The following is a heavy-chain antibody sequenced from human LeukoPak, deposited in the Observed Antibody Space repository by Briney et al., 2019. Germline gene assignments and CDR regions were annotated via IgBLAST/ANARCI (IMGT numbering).Heavy chain of an antibody. J-gene: IGHJ3*01. V-gene: IGHV3-23*01. D-gene: IGHD2-8*01. CDR1: VLSIGNYA. CDR3: AKDPNGDYIGAFDG. Sequence: GGSLRLSCVGCVLSIGNYAMTWVRQAPGKGLEWVSSITVNGGTTKYADSVRGRFTVSRDNSRNTVFLQMDSLRAEDTAVYYCAKDPNGDYIGAFDGWGQGTMVAVSS. CDR2: ITVNGGTT.